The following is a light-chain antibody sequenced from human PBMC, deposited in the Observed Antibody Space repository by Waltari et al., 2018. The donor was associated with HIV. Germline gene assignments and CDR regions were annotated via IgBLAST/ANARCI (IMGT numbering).Light chain of an antibody. CDR2: DDV. Sequence: SYILTQPPSVSVVPGQMARVTCGGNNIGRKRGHWYRQRLGQAPVLVVYDDVERPSGMSDRISGSNSGNTATLFISRADVGDEAEYYCQVWDMTSDHFVFGPGTTVTVL. CDR1: NIGRKR. CDR3: QVWDMTSDHFV. J-gene: IGLJ1*01. V-gene: IGLV3-21*02.